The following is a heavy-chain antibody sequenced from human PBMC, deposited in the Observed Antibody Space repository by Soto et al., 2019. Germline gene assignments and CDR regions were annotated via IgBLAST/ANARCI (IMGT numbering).Heavy chain of an antibody. D-gene: IGHD6-6*01. CDR3: GYIEYNSWRWDA. J-gene: IGHJ5*02. CDR2: IYWDDDK. CDR1: GFSLSTSGVG. Sequence: ITLKESGPTLGKPTQTLTLTCTFSGFSLSTSGVGVGWIRQPPGKALEWLALIYWDDDKRYSPSLKNRLTNTKDTSKNQVVLTMTNKDPVDNATDYFGYIEYNSWRWDAWGQGTLVTVSS. V-gene: IGHV2-5*02.